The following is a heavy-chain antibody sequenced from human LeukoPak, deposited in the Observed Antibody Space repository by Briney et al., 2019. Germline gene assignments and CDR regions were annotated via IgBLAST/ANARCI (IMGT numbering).Heavy chain of an antibody. CDR1: GYTFTSYY. Sequence: ASVKGSCKASGYTFTSYYMHWVRQAPGQGLEWMGIINPSGGSTSYAQKFQGRVTMTRDTSTSTVYMELSSLRSEDTAVYYCARVGGYDQMGEGFDYWGQGTLVTVSS. J-gene: IGHJ4*02. CDR3: ARVGGYDQMGEGFDY. CDR2: INPSGGST. D-gene: IGHD5-12*01. V-gene: IGHV1-46*01.